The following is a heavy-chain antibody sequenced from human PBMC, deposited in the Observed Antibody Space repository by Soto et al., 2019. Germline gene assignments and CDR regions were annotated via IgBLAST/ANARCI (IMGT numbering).Heavy chain of an antibody. J-gene: IGHJ3*02. D-gene: IGHD1-26*01. CDR1: GYTFTSYG. V-gene: IGHV1-18*04. CDR3: ARLGVSTGAFDI. CDR2: ISAYNGNT. Sequence: QVQLVQPGAEVKKPGASVKVSCKASGYTFTSYGISWVRQAPGQGLEWMGWISAYNGNTKYSQKFQGRVTITRDTSASTAYMELSSLRSEDTAVYYCARLGVSTGAFDIWGQGTMVTVSS.